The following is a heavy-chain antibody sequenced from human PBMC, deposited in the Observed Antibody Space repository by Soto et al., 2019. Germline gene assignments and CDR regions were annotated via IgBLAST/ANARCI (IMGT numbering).Heavy chain of an antibody. CDR3: ARDQSDFNYLGDD. V-gene: IGHV4-30-4*01. D-gene: IGHD3-16*01. J-gene: IGHJ4*02. CDR1: NGSISTNDYY. CDR2: VYYTGST. Sequence: SETLSLTCTVSNGSISTNDYYWNWIRQPPGRGLEWIGNVYYTGSTFYNPSLKSRVTISVDTSKNQFSLRLNSMTAADTAVYYCARDQSDFNYLGDDWGRGTLVTVSS.